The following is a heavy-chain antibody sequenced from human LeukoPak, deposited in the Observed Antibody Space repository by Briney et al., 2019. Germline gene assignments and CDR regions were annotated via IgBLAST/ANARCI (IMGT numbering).Heavy chain of an antibody. CDR2: ISGSGGST. V-gene: IGHV3-23*01. D-gene: IGHD5-24*01. CDR1: GFTFSSYA. J-gene: IGHJ4*02. CDR3: AKDRWLQSPTPLDY. Sequence: GGSLRLSRAASGFTFSSYAMSWVRQAPGKGLEWVSAISGSGGSTYYADSVKGRFTISRANSKNTLYLQMNSLRAEDTAVYYCAKDRWLQSPTPLDYWGQGNLVTVSS.